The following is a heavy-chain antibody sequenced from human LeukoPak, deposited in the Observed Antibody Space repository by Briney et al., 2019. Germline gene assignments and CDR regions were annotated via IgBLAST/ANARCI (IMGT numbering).Heavy chain of an antibody. Sequence: GGSLRLSCAASGFTFSSYDMHWVRQATGKGLEWVSAIGSGGDTYYPGSVKGRFTISRENAKNSLYLQMNSLRAGDTAVYYCARLRSAAFDIWGQGTMVTVSS. J-gene: IGHJ3*02. CDR2: IGSGGDT. CDR3: ARLRSAAFDI. V-gene: IGHV3-13*01. CDR1: GFTFSSYD. D-gene: IGHD4-17*01.